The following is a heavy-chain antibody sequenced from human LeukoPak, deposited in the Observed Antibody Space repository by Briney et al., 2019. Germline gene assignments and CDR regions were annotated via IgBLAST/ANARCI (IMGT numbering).Heavy chain of an antibody. CDR1: GFSLSTSGVG. V-gene: IGHV4-39*07. D-gene: IGHD2-15*01. CDR3: ARVSGYGPRRGFDY. J-gene: IGHJ4*02. Sequence: SGPTLVNPTQTLTLTCTFSGFSLSTSGVGVGWIRQPPGKGLEWIGSISYSGGSYYTPSLRSRVTISVDTSKNQFSLKLSSVTAADTAVYYCARVSGYGPRRGFDYWGQGTLVTVSS. CDR2: ISYSGGS.